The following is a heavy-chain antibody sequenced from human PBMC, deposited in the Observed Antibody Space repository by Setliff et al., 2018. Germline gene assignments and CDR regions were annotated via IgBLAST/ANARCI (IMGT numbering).Heavy chain of an antibody. V-gene: IGHV4-34*01. CDR2: INHRGST. CDR1: GDSFSDYY. CDR3: ARRWNFGPYGSGIHDGFDM. J-gene: IGHJ3*02. Sequence: PSETLSLTCAVYGDSFSDYYWSWIRQPPGKGLEWIEEINHRGSTNYSPSLRSRVTMSVDTSKNQFSLILRSVTAADTAVYYCARRWNFGPYGSGIHDGFDMWGQGTMVTVSS. D-gene: IGHD3-10*01.